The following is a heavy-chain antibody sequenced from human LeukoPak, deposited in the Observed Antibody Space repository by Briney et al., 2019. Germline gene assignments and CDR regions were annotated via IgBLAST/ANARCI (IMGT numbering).Heavy chain of an antibody. CDR1: GYTFTSYD. CDR3: ARGLYSSGWFDS. Sequence: ASVKVSCKASGYTFTSYDINWVRQATGQGLEWMGWMNPNSGNTDYAQKFQGRVTMTRNTSISTAYMELSSLRSEDTAVYYCARGLYSSGWFDSWGQGTLVTVSS. D-gene: IGHD6-19*01. CDR2: MNPNSGNT. V-gene: IGHV1-8*01. J-gene: IGHJ5*01.